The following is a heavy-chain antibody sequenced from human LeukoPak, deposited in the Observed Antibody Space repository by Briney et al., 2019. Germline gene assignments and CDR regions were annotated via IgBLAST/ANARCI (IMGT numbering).Heavy chain of an antibody. CDR2: INHSGST. Sequence: SETLSLTCAVYGGSFSGYYWSRIRQPPGKGLEWIGEINHSGSTNYNPSLKSRVTISVDTSKNQFSLKLSSVTAADTAVYYCARGQTCSSTSCSNGGWFDPWGQGTLVTVSS. V-gene: IGHV4-34*01. D-gene: IGHD2-2*01. CDR3: ARGQTCSSTSCSNGGWFDP. J-gene: IGHJ5*02. CDR1: GGSFSGYY.